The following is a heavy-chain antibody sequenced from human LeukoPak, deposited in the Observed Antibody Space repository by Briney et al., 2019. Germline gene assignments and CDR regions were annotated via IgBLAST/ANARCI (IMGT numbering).Heavy chain of an antibody. CDR3: AKLGGGDCYFHFDI. Sequence: GGSLRLSCAASGFTFSSCAMSWVRQAPGKGLEWVSAISGSGGSTYYADSAKGRFTISRDNSKNTLYLQMNSLRAEDTAVYYCAKLGGGDCYFHFDIWGQGTMVTVSS. J-gene: IGHJ3*02. CDR1: GFTFSSCA. CDR2: ISGSGGST. D-gene: IGHD2-21*01. V-gene: IGHV3-23*01.